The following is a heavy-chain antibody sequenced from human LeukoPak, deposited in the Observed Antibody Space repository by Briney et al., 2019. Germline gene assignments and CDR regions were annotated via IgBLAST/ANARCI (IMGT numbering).Heavy chain of an antibody. CDR2: IYWDDDK. D-gene: IGHD3-22*01. CDR3: AHRSLLLGRDDYYDSSGYYFPYYFDY. V-gene: IGHV2-5*02. Sequence: SGPTLVKPTQTLTLTCTFSGFSLSTSGVGVGWIRQPPGKALEWLALIYWDDDKRYSPSLKSRLTITKDTSKNQVVLTMTNMDPVDTATYYCAHRSLLLGRDDYYDSSGYYFPYYFDYWGQGTLVTVSS. CDR1: GFSLSTSGVG. J-gene: IGHJ4*02.